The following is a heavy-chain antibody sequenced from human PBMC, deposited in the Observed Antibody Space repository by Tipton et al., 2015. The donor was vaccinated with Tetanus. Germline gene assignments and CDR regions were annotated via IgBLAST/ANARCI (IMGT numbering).Heavy chain of an antibody. CDR3: ARTHGHYGGNSVLDY. V-gene: IGHV3-21*01. J-gene: IGHJ4*02. D-gene: IGHD4-23*01. CDR2: ISSSSSYI. CDR1: GFTFSSYS. Sequence: SLRLSCAASGFTFSSYSMNWVRQAPGKGLEWVSSISSSSSYIYYADSVKGRFTISRDNAKNSLYLQMNSLRAEDTAVYYCARTHGHYGGNSVLDYWGQGTLVTVSS.